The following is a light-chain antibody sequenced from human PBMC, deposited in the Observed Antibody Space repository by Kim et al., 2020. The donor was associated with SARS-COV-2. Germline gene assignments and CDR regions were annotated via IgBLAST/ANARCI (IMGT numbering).Light chain of an antibody. Sequence: SYELTQPPSVSVSPGQTASITCSGDKLGDKYACWYQQKPRQSPVLVIYQDSKRPSGIPERFSGSNSGNTATLTISGTQAMDEADYYCQAWDSSTDVVFGGGTQLTVL. CDR2: QDS. J-gene: IGLJ2*01. CDR1: KLGDKY. CDR3: QAWDSSTDVV. V-gene: IGLV3-1*01.